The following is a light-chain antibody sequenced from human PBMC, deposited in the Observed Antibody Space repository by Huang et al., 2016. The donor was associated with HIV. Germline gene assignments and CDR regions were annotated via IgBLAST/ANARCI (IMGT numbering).Light chain of an antibody. V-gene: IGKV3-15*01. CDR2: GAS. CDR3: QQFHNWPFT. CDR1: QSISSN. J-gene: IGKJ3*01. Sequence: EIVMTQSPATLSVSPGERATLSCRASQSISSNLVWYQQKPGQAPRLLIYGASTRATGSPARFSGSGSGTEFILTISSLQSEDSALYYCQQFHNWPFTFGPGTKVDIK.